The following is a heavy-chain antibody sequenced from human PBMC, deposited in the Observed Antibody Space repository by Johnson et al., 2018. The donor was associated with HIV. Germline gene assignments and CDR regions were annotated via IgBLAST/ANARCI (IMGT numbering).Heavy chain of an antibody. CDR2: ISYDGDNE. V-gene: IGHV3-30*03. CDR3: ASWGILYDAFDI. J-gene: IGHJ3*02. D-gene: IGHD2-8*01. CDR1: GFTFSNYG. Sequence: VQLVESGGGVVQPGRSLRLSCSASGFTFSNYGMQWVRQAPGKGLEWVAVISYDGDNEYYADSVKGRFTISRDNSKNTLYLQVNSLRPEDTAVYYCASWGILYDAFDIWGQGTMVTVSS.